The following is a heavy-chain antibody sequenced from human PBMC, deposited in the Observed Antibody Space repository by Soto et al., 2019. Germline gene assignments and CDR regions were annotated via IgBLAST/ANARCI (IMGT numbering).Heavy chain of an antibody. J-gene: IGHJ5*02. CDR3: ARDLWFWELRYNWFDP. CDR2: ISAYNGNP. CDR1: GYTFTSYG. V-gene: IGHV1-18*01. D-gene: IGHD3-10*01. Sequence: QVQLVQSGAEVKKPGASVKVSCKASGYTFTSYGISWVRQAPGQGLEWMGWISAYNGNPNYAQKLQGRVTMTTDTSKTTAYMELRSLRSDDTAVYYCARDLWFWELRYNWFDPWGQGTLVTVSS.